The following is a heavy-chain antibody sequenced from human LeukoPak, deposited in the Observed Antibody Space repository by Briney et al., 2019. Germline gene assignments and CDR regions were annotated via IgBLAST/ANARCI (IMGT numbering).Heavy chain of an antibody. D-gene: IGHD7-27*01. V-gene: IGHV3-23*01. CDR2: ITTGGPNT. J-gene: IGHJ4*02. CDR1: GFTFSSYT. CDR3: AKDGGLWVSAHWGDS. Sequence: GGSLRLSCTASGFTFSSYTMSWVRQAPGKGLKWVSTITTGGPNTYYADSVKGRFTVSRDDSKNTLYLQMNSLGAEDTAVYYCAKDGGLWVSAHWGDSWGRGTLVTVSS.